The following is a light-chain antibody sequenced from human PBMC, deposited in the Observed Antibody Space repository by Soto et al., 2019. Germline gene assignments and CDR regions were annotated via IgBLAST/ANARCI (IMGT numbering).Light chain of an antibody. J-gene: IGLJ1*01. CDR2: DVT. CDR1: SSDVGSYNF. Sequence: QSALTQPASVSGSPGQSSTISCSGTSSDVGSYNFVSWYQQHPGKAPKLMIYDVTIRPSGVSNRFSGSKSGNTASLTISGLQTEDEADYYCTSFTTSNTHVFGTGTKLTVL. V-gene: IGLV2-14*01. CDR3: TSFTTSNTHV.